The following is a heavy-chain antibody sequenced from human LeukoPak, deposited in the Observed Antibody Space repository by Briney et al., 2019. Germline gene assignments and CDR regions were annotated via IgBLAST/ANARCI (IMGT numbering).Heavy chain of an antibody. D-gene: IGHD6-19*01. CDR1: GFTFSSYA. CDR3: ARDRRIAVAGIDY. V-gene: IGHV3-21*01. CDR2: ISSSSSYI. Sequence: GGSLRLSCAASGFTFSSYAMSWVRQAPGKGLEWVSSISSSSSYIYYADSVKGRFTISRDNAKNSLYLQMNSLRAEDTAVYYCARDRRIAVAGIDYWGQGTLVTVSS. J-gene: IGHJ4*02.